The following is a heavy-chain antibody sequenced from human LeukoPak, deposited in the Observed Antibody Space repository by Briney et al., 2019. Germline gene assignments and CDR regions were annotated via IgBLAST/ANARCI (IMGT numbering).Heavy chain of an antibody. Sequence: SETLSLTCTVSGDSISSYYNNWIRQPPGKGLEWIGYIYYNGSTKYNPSLRSRVTISADMSKNQFSLKLNSVTAADTAVYHCARAPEELLFDYRGQGGLVTVSS. J-gene: IGHJ4*02. D-gene: IGHD3-10*01. CDR2: IYYNGST. V-gene: IGHV4-59*01. CDR3: ARAPEELLFDY. CDR1: GDSISSYY.